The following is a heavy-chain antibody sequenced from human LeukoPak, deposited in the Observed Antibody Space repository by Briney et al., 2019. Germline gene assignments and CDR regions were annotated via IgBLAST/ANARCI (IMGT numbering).Heavy chain of an antibody. D-gene: IGHD3-3*01. CDR2: IKEDGSER. Sequence: PGGSLRLSCEGSAFIFSGHWMNWVRQTPGKGLEWVASIKEDGSERQYVDSVKGRFTISRDNAKNSLYLQMNSLRAEDTAVYYCARDLLIGFYYDFWSGYYGMDVWGQGTTVTVSS. CDR1: AFIFSGHW. J-gene: IGHJ6*02. V-gene: IGHV3-7*01. CDR3: ARDLLIGFYYDFWSGYYGMDV.